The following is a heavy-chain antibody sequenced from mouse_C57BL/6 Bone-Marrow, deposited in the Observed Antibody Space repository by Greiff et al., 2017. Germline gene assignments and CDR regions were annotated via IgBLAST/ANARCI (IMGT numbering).Heavy chain of an antibody. Sequence: EVQGVESGGDLVKPGGSLKLSCAASGFTFSSYGMSWVRQTPDKRLEWVATISSGGSYTYYPDRVKGRFTISRDNAKNTLYLQMSSLKSEDTAMYYCARQRGSREAWFAYWGQGTLVTVSA. CDR2: ISSGGSYT. CDR3: ARQRGSREAWFAY. V-gene: IGHV5-6*01. CDR1: GFTFSSYG. D-gene: IGHD1-1*01. J-gene: IGHJ3*01.